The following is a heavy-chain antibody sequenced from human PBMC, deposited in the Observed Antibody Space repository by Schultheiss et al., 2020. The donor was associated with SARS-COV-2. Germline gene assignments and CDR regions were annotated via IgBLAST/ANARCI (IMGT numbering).Heavy chain of an antibody. D-gene: IGHD2-2*01. CDR3: ARDRQVVPAAIYWFDP. J-gene: IGHJ5*02. Sequence: SETLSLTCTVSGGSISSSSYYWGWIRQPPGKGLEWIGSIYYSGSTYYNPSLKSRVTISVDTSKNQFSLKLSSVTAADTAVYYCARDRQVVPAAIYWFDPWGQGTLVTVSS. CDR2: IYYSGST. CDR1: GGSISSSSYY. V-gene: IGHV4-39*07.